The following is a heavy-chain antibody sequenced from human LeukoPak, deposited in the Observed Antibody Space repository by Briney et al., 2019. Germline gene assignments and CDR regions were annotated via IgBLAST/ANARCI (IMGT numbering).Heavy chain of an antibody. Sequence: SETLSLTCAVYGGSFSGYYWSWIRQPPGKGLEWIGEINHSGSTNYNPSLKSRVTISVDTSKNQFSLKLNSVTAADAAVYYCARLNGGNFDYWGQGTMDTVSS. CDR1: GGSFSGYY. CDR3: ARLNGGNFDY. D-gene: IGHD7-27*01. CDR2: INHSGST. V-gene: IGHV4-34*01. J-gene: IGHJ4*02.